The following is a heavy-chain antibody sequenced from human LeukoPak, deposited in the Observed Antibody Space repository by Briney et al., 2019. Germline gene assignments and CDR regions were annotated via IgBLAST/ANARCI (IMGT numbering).Heavy chain of an antibody. CDR1: GYTFTGYY. V-gene: IGHV1-2*02. CDR3: ARDGVLWFGELYFYYYYMDV. J-gene: IGHJ6*03. Sequence: ASVKVSCKASGYTFTGYYMHWVRQATGQGLEWMGWINPNSGGTNYAQKFQGRVTMTRDTSISTAYMELSRLRSDDTAVYYCARDGVLWFGELYFYYYYMDVWGKGTTVTVSS. D-gene: IGHD3-10*01. CDR2: INPNSGGT.